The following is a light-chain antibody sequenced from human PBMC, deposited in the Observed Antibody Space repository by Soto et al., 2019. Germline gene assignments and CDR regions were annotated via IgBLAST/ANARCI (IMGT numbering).Light chain of an antibody. CDR1: QSVSSNY. V-gene: IGKV3-20*01. J-gene: IGKJ2*01. CDR3: QQYGSSPRYT. Sequence: EIVLTQSPGTLSLSPWEGATLSCRASQSVSSNYLAWYQQKPGQAPRLLSYGASSRATGIPDRFSGSGSGTDFTLTISRLEPEDFAVYYCQQYGSSPRYTFGQGTKLEIK. CDR2: GAS.